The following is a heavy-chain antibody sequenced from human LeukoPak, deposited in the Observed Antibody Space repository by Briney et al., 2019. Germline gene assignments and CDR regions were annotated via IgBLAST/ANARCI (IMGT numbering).Heavy chain of an antibody. CDR3: AKGSYYDFWSGYYHPIDY. CDR2: ISYDGSNK. D-gene: IGHD3-3*01. Sequence: PGGSLRLSCTASGFTFSSYGMHWVRQAPGKGLEWVAVISYDGSNKYYADSVKGRFTISRDNSKNTLYLQMNSLRAEDTAVYYCAKGSYYDFWSGYYHPIDYWGQGTLVTVSS. CDR1: GFTFSSYG. J-gene: IGHJ4*02. V-gene: IGHV3-30*18.